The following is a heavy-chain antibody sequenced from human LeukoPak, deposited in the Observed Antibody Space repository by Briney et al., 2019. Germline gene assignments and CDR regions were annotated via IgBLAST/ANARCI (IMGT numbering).Heavy chain of an antibody. D-gene: IGHD6-19*01. CDR2: ISWNSDNI. CDR3: VKDVLPDISVAGTGFDY. Sequence: GGSLRLSCAASGFTFYDYAVHWVRQAPGKGLEWVSGISWNSDNIGYADSVKGRFTISRDNAKNSLYLQMWSLRAEDMALYYCVKDVLPDISVAGTGFDYWGQGTLVTVSS. J-gene: IGHJ4*02. V-gene: IGHV3-9*03. CDR1: GFTFYDYA.